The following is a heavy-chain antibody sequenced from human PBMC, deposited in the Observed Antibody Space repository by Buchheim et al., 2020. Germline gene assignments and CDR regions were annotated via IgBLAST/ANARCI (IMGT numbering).Heavy chain of an antibody. D-gene: IGHD6-19*01. CDR3: ARGAHSSGRIHFDY. V-gene: IGHV3-23*01. J-gene: IGHJ4*02. CDR1: GFTFSSYA. CDR2: ISGSGSTI. Sequence: EVQLLESGGGLVQPGGSLRLSCAASGFTFSSYAMSWVRQAPGKGLEWVSAISGSGSTIYYADSVKGRFTISRDNAKNSLYLQMNSLRAEDTAVYYCARGAHSSGRIHFDYWGQGTL.